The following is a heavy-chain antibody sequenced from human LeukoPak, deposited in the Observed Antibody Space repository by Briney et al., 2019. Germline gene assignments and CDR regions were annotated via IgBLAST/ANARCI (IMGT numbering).Heavy chain of an antibody. Sequence: GGSLRLSCAASGFTFSSYAMSWVRQAPGKGLAWVSTISGGSGSTYCADSVKGRFTISRDNSKNTLYLQMNSLRDEDAAVYYCAKHRFESGGYHSTDWGQGTLVTVSS. V-gene: IGHV3-23*01. J-gene: IGHJ4*02. CDR2: ISGGSGST. D-gene: IGHD3-22*01. CDR3: AKHRFESGGYHSTD. CDR1: GFTFSSYA.